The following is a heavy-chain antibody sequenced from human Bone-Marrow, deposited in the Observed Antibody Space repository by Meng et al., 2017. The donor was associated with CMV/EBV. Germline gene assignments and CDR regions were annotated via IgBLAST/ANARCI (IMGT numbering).Heavy chain of an antibody. CDR3: ARDYWRPGVATTVTPSDY. CDR1: GGTFSSYA. D-gene: IGHD4-11*01. V-gene: IGHV1-69*05. CDR2: IIPIFGTA. Sequence: SVKVSCKASGGTFSSYAISWVRQAPGQGLEWMGGIIPIFGTANYAQKFQGRVTITTDESTSTAYMELRSLRSDDTAVYYCARDYWRPGVATTVTPSDYWGQGTLVTVSS. J-gene: IGHJ4*02.